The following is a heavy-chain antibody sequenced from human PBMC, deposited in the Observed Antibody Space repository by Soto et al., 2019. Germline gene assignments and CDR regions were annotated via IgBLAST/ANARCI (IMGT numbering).Heavy chain of an antibody. CDR2: IIPIFGTA. Sequence: SVKVSCKASGGTFSSYAISWVRQAPGQGLEWMGGIIPIFGTANYAQKFQGRVTITADESTSTDYMELSSLRSEDTAVYYCARGGGSRDGYNLWFDYWGQGTLVTVSS. CDR1: GGTFSSYA. J-gene: IGHJ4*02. CDR3: ARGGGSRDGYNLWFDY. D-gene: IGHD5-12*01. V-gene: IGHV1-69*13.